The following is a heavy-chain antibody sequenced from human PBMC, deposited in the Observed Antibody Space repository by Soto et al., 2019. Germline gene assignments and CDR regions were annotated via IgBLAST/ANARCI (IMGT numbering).Heavy chain of an antibody. D-gene: IGHD4-4*01. V-gene: IGHV4-31*03. CDR1: GGSISSGGYY. CDR3: ARGFPLIMTTASNWFAP. CDR2: IYYSGST. Sequence: PSETLSLTCTVSGGSISSGGYYWSWIRQHPGKGLEWIGYIYYSGSTYYNPSLKSRVTISVDTSKNQFSLKLSSVTAADTAVYYCARGFPLIMTTASNWFAPWGQGTLATVSS. J-gene: IGHJ5*02.